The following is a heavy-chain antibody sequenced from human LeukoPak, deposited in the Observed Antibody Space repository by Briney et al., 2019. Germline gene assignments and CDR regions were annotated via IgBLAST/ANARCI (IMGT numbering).Heavy chain of an antibody. CDR1: GFTFSNYW. V-gene: IGHV3-7*01. J-gene: IGHJ4*02. CDR2: IKHDGSEK. CDR3: ARDDNGGYDY. Sequence: GGSLRLSCAASGFTFSNYWMNWVRQAPGKGLEWVANIKHDGSEKYYVDSVKGRFSISRDNAKNSLYLQMNSLRAEDAAVYYCARDDNGGYDYWGQGTLVTVSS. D-gene: IGHD4/OR15-4a*01.